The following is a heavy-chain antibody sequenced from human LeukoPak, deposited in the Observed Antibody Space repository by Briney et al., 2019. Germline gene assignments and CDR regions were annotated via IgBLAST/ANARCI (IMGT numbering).Heavy chain of an antibody. CDR3: ARGWWGPVGFTF. Sequence: ASVKVSCKDSGYSFTGYYMHWVRQAPAHGSEWMGWINPNSGGTNYAQKFQGRVTMTRDTSISTAYMELSRLRSDDTTVYYCARGWWGPVGFTFWGQGTLVTVSS. CDR2: INPNSGGT. D-gene: IGHD2-15*01. J-gene: IGHJ4*02. CDR1: GYSFTGYY. V-gene: IGHV1-2*02.